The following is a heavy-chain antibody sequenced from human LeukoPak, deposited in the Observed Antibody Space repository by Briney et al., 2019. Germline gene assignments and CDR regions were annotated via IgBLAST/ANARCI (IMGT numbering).Heavy chain of an antibody. CDR2: ISNDGSNK. V-gene: IGHV3-30*18. CDR1: GFTFSSYS. D-gene: IGHD5-18*01. CDR3: AKDFGSYGYFVVDY. Sequence: GGSLRLSCAASGFTFSSYSMNWVRQAPGKGLEWVAVISNDGSNKYYADSVKGRFTISRDNSKNTLYLQMNSLRAEDTAVYYCAKDFGSYGYFVVDYWGQGTLVTVSS. J-gene: IGHJ4*02.